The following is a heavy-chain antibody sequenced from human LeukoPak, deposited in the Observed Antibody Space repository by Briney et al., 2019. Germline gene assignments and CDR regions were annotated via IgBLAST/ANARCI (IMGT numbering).Heavy chain of an antibody. D-gene: IGHD3-10*01. CDR2: INPNSGGT. CDR1: GYTFTGYY. CDR3: ARSKNPYYYGSGSYDVHWFDP. J-gene: IGHJ5*02. Sequence: ASVKVSCKASGYTFTGYYMHWVRQAPGQGLEWMGWINPNSGGTNYAQKFQGRVTMTRDTSISTAYMELSRLRSDDTAVYYCARSKNPYYYGSGSYDVHWFDPWGQGTLVTVSS. V-gene: IGHV1-2*02.